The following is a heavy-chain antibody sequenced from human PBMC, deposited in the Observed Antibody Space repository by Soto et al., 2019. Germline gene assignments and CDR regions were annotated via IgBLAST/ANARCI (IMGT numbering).Heavy chain of an antibody. V-gene: IGHV3-7*05. D-gene: IGHD2-15*01. Sequence: PGGSLRLSCAASGFTFSSYWMSWVRQAPGKGLEWVANIKQDGSEKYYVDSVKGRFTISRDNAKNSLYLQMNSLRAEDTAVYYCAREGRFVVVVAAHAFDIWGQGTMVTVSS. CDR2: IKQDGSEK. CDR1: GFTFSSYW. J-gene: IGHJ3*02. CDR3: AREGRFVVVVAAHAFDI.